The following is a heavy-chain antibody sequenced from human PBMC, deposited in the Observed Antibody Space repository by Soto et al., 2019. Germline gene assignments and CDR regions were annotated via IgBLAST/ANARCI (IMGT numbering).Heavy chain of an antibody. CDR3: AREGGRYCSGGSCQVDY. Sequence: QLQLQESGPGLVKPSETLSLTCTVSGVSISSSSYYWGWIRQPPGKGLEWIGSIYYSGNTYYTPSLKNRVTISVDTSKNQFSLKRSSVTAADTAVYYCAREGGRYCSGGSCQVDYWGQGTLVTVSS. J-gene: IGHJ4*02. D-gene: IGHD2-15*01. CDR1: GVSISSSSYY. V-gene: IGHV4-39*02. CDR2: IYYSGNT.